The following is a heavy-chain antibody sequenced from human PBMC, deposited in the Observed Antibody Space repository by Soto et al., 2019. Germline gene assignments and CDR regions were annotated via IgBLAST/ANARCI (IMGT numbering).Heavy chain of an antibody. Sequence: QVQLVQSGAEAKRPGASVKVSCKTSGYTFSSYGISWVRQAPGQGLEWMGWISVYNGNTNYAQKFQGRVTLTTDTSTSTAYMELTSLRFDDTAVYYYVRSAMAGDYYYYGMDVWGQGTTVTVSS. CDR1: GYTFSSYG. CDR2: ISVYNGNT. CDR3: VRSAMAGDYYYYGMDV. V-gene: IGHV1-18*01. D-gene: IGHD6-19*01. J-gene: IGHJ6*02.